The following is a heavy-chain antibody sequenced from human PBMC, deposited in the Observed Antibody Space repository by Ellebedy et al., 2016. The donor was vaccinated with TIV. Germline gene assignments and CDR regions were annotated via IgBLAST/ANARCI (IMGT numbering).Heavy chain of an antibody. CDR3: AREDTGMDV. J-gene: IGHJ6*02. V-gene: IGHV3-7*01. D-gene: IGHD5-18*01. Sequence: GGSLRLXXAASGFTFSRYWMSWVLQAPGKGLEWVANIKQDGSEKYYVDSVKGRFTISRDNAKNSLYLQMNSLRAEDTAVYYCAREDTGMDVWGQGTTVTVSS. CDR2: IKQDGSEK. CDR1: GFTFSRYW.